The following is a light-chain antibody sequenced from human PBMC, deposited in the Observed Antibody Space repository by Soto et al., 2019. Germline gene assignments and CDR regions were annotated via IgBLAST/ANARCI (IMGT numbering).Light chain of an antibody. CDR2: DVS. Sequence: QSALTQPASVSGSPGQSITISCTGTSSDVGGYNYVSWYQQHPGKAPKLMIYDVSNRPSGVSNRFSGSKSGNTASLTISGRQAEDEAYYYCSSYTSSSTLGVVFGGGTKLTVL. J-gene: IGLJ2*01. CDR1: SSDVGGYNY. CDR3: SSYTSSSTLGVV. V-gene: IGLV2-14*01.